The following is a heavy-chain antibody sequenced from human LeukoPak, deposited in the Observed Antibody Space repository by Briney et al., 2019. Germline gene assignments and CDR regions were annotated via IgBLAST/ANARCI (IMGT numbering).Heavy chain of an antibody. CDR2: ISGSGGST. CDR3: AKDGYDSSGYYYPDAFDI. V-gene: IGHV3-23*01. D-gene: IGHD3-22*01. CDR1: GFTFSSYS. J-gene: IGHJ3*02. Sequence: GGSLRLSCAASGFTFSSYSMNWVRQAPGKGLEWVSAISGSGGSTYYADSVKGRFTTSRDNSKNTLYLQMNSLRAEDTAVYYCAKDGYDSSGYYYPDAFDIWGQGTMVTVSS.